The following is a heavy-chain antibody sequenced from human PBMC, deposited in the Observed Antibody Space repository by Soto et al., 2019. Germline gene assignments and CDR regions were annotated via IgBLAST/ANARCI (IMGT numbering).Heavy chain of an antibody. V-gene: IGHV3-74*01. CDR3: VREFYSDDEYDGFDV. CDR2: INTDGSGT. Sequence: EVQLVESGGGLVQPGGSLRLSCGASGFTFRRHWMHWVRQIPGKGLMWVSRINTDGSGTSYADSVEGRFTISRDNAKNTLYLQMNSLRAEDTAVYYCVREFYSDDEYDGFDVWGQGTTVAVSS. J-gene: IGHJ3*01. D-gene: IGHD4-17*01. CDR1: GFTFRRHW.